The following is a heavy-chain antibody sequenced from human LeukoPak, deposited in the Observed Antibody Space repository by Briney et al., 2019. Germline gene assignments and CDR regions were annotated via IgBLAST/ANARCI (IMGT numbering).Heavy chain of an antibody. J-gene: IGHJ4*02. D-gene: IGHD3-22*01. CDR1: GYSISSGYY. CDR3: AREGDYYDSSGYHHHDATRGY. V-gene: IGHV4-38-2*02. CDR2: IYHSGST. Sequence: SETLSLTCTVSGYSISSGYYWGWIRQPPGKGLEWIGSIYHSGSTYYNPSLKSRVTISVDTSKNQFSLKLSSVTAADTAVYYCAREGDYYDSSGYHHHDATRGYWGQGTLVTVSS.